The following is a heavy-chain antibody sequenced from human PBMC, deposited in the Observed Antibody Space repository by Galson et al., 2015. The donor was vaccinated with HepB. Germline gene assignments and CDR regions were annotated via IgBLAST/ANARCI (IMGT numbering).Heavy chain of an antibody. CDR2: IAYDGGNT. J-gene: IGHJ4*02. D-gene: IGHD2-2*01. V-gene: IGHV3-30*18. Sequence: SLRVSCKASGFTFSNYGMHWVRQAPGKGLEWVACIAYDGGNTYYAQSVQGRFTITRDNSTNTLYLQMNSLRAEDTAVYYCAKLRVPADIDFDYWGQGTLVTVSS. CDR1: GFTFSNYG. CDR3: AKLRVPADIDFDY.